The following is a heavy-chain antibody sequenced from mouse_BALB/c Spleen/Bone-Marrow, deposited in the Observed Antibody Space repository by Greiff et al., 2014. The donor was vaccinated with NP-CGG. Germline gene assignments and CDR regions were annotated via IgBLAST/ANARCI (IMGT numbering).Heavy chain of an antibody. J-gene: IGHJ2*01. CDR3: ARFGRYYFDY. V-gene: IGHV1-54*01. Sequence: QVQLKESGAELVRPGTAVNVSCKASGYAFTNYLIEWVKQRPGQGLEWIGVINPGSGGANYNEKFKGKATLTADKSSSTAYMQLSSLTSDDSAVYFCARFGRYYFDYWSQGTTLTVSS. CDR1: GYAFTNYL. CDR2: INPGSGGA.